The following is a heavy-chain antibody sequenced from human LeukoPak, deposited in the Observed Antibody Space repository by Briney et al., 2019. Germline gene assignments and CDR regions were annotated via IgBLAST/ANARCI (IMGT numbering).Heavy chain of an antibody. CDR3: ASGYCSGGSCYSVYYYYGMDV. V-gene: IGHV3-21*01. CDR2: ISSSSSYI. D-gene: IGHD2-15*01. CDR1: GFTFSSYS. J-gene: IGHJ6*02. Sequence: PGGSLRLSCAASGFTFSSYSMNWVRQAPGKGLEWVSSISSSSSYIYYADSVKGRFTISRDNAKNSLYLQMNSLRAEDTAVYYCASGYCSGGSCYSVYYYYGMDVWGQGTTVTVSS.